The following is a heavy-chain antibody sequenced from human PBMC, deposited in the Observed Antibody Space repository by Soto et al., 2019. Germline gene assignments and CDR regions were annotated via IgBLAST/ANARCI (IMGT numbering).Heavy chain of an antibody. Sequence: GASVKVSCKASGYTFTGYYMHWVRQAPGQGLEWMGWINPNSGGTNYAQKFQGWVTMTRDTSISTAYMELSRLRSDDTAAYYCARDRGGDFWSGKKGGMDVWGQGTTVTVSS. CDR2: INPNSGGT. CDR3: ARDRGGDFWSGKKGGMDV. CDR1: GYTFTGYY. J-gene: IGHJ6*02. D-gene: IGHD3-3*01. V-gene: IGHV1-2*04.